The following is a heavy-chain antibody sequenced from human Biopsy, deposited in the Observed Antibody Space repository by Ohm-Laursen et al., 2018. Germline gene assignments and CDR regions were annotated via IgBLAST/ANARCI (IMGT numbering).Heavy chain of an antibody. Sequence: TVSLTCPVSGDSISSYYWSWIRQPPGKGLQWIGYVYYTGSTDYNPSLQSRVTISVDTSKNHFSLRLRSVTPADTAIYYCARDRGYYSDRTVPGYFDLWGRGTLVTVSS. CDR3: ARDRGYYSDRTVPGYFDL. CDR2: VYYTGST. D-gene: IGHD3-22*01. CDR1: GDSISSYY. J-gene: IGHJ2*01. V-gene: IGHV4-59*01.